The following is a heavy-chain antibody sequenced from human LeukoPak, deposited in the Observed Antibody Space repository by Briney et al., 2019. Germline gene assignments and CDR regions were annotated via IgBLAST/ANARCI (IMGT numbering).Heavy chain of an antibody. CDR2: IIPIFGTA. D-gene: IGHD2-21*02. CDR3: ASEAYCGGDCYSLGV. Sequence: ASVKVSFKASGGTFSSYAISWVRQAPGQGLEWMGGIIPIFGTANYAQKFQGRVTITADESTSTAYMELSSLRSEDTAVYYCASEAYCGGDCYSLGVWGQGTMVTVSS. J-gene: IGHJ3*01. V-gene: IGHV1-69*13. CDR1: GGTFSSYA.